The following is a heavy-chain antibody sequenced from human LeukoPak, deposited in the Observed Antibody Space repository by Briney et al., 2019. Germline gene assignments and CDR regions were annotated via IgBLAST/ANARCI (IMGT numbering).Heavy chain of an antibody. CDR2: IDFTGSA. J-gene: IGHJ4*02. V-gene: IGHV4-59*13. D-gene: IGHD3-16*01. Sequence: SETLSLICTVSGGSMNSYYWTWIRQPPGKGLEYIGYIDFTGSANSRPSLENRATISADTSRSQFSLTMTSVTAADTAVYYCARGRGGGKPTFGGGIRSSFFDSWGQGTLVVVSS. CDR3: ARGRGGGKPTFGGGIRSSFFDS. CDR1: GGSMNSYY.